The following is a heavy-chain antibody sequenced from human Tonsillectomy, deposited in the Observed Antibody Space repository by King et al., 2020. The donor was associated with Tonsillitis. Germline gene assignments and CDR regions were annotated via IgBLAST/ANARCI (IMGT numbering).Heavy chain of an antibody. D-gene: IGHD4-17*01. Sequence: VQLVESGGGLVQPGGSLRLSCAASGFTFSSYDMHWVRQATGKGLEWVSAIGTAGDTYYPGSVKGRFTISRENAKNSLYLQMNSLRAGDTAVYYCARAHYGDYGSYWYFDLWGRGTLVTVSS. CDR3: ARAHYGDYGSYWYFDL. J-gene: IGHJ2*01. V-gene: IGHV3-13*01. CDR1: GFTFSSYD. CDR2: IGTAGDT.